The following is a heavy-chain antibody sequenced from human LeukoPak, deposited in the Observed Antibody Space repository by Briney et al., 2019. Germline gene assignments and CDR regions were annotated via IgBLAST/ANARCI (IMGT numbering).Heavy chain of an antibody. CDR3: ARQADAPRGAFDI. CDR1: GFTFSSYG. J-gene: IGHJ3*02. D-gene: IGHD2-15*01. V-gene: IGHV3-21*01. CDR2: ISSSSSYI. Sequence: PGGSLRLSCAASGFTFSSYGMHWVRQAPGKGLEWVSSISSSSSYIYYADSVKGRFTISRDNAKNSLYLQMNSLGAEDTAVYYCARQADAPRGAFDIWGQGTMVTVSS.